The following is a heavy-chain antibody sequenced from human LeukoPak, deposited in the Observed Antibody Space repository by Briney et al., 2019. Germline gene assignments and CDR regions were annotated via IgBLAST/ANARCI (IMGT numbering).Heavy chain of an antibody. J-gene: IGHJ4*02. CDR2: ISGSGGST. CDR3: AKAMGYYGSGKSSANDY. CDR1: GFTFSSYA. V-gene: IGHV3-23*01. Sequence: GSLRLSCAASGFTFSSYAMSWVRQAPGKGLEWVSAISGSGGSTYHADSVKGRFTISRDNSKNTLYLQMNSLRAEDTAVYYCAKAMGYYGSGKSSANDYWGQGTLVTVSS. D-gene: IGHD3-10*01.